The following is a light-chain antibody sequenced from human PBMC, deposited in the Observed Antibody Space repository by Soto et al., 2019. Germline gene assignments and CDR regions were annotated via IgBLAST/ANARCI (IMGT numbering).Light chain of an antibody. CDR3: SSYTSSNTLV. V-gene: IGLV2-14*01. CDR1: SSDVGGYNY. CDR2: EVS. J-gene: IGLJ1*01. Sequence: QSVLTQPASVSGSPGQSITISCTGTSSDVGGYNYVSWYQQHPGKAPKLMIYEVSNRPSGVSNRFSGSKSGNTASLTISGLQAEDEADYYCSSYTSSNTLVFGTGTKV.